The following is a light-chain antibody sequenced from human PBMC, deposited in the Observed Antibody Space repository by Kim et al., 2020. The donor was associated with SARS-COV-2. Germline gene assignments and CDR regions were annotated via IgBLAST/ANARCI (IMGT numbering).Light chain of an antibody. CDR3: QSYDSSNRV. Sequence: GKTVTISCTRSSGSIASNYVQWYQQRPGRSPTTVIYEDNQRPSGVPDRFSGSIDSSANAASLTISGLKTEDEADYYCQSYDSSNRVFGGGTQLTVL. CDR1: SGSIASNY. CDR2: EDN. J-gene: IGLJ3*02. V-gene: IGLV6-57*01.